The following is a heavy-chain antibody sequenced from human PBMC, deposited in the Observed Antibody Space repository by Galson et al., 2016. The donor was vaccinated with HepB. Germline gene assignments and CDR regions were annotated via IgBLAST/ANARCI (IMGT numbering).Heavy chain of an antibody. D-gene: IGHD3-3*01. CDR2: IYNSRRT. CDR1: GGSISSGDYY. CDR3: ARGVANFWRGYPTNPYWDY. V-gene: IGHV4-31*03. Sequence: TLSLTCTVSGGSISSGDYYWPWIRQLPGKGLEWIGYIYNSRRTYDNPSLQSRITILVETSKNQFSLKLSSVTAADTAVYYCARGVANFWRGYPTNPYWDYLGQGILVTVSS. J-gene: IGHJ4*02.